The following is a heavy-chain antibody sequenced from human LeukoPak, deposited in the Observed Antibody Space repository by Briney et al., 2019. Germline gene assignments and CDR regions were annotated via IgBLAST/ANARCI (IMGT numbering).Heavy chain of an antibody. J-gene: IGHJ4*02. CDR2: ISSSGGTI. Sequence: GGSLRLSCAASGFTFSDYYMSWIRQAPGKGLEWVSYISSSGGTIYYADSVKGRFTISRDNSKNSLYLQMNSLRAGDTAVYYCARDGVSYPFDYWGQGTLVTVSS. D-gene: IGHD3-16*01. V-gene: IGHV3-11*01. CDR1: GFTFSDYY. CDR3: ARDGVSYPFDY.